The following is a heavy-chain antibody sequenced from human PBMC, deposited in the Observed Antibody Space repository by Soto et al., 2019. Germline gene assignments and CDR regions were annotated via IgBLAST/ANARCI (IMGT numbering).Heavy chain of an antibody. Sequence: QVHLVQSGAEVKKPGASVKVSCKGSGYTFTTYGITGVRQAPGQGLEWMGWISAHNGNTNYAQQLQGRVTVTRDTSTSTAYMELRSLRSAVTAVYYCARGRYGDYWGQGALVTVSS. D-gene: IGHD1-1*01. V-gene: IGHV1-18*01. J-gene: IGHJ4*02. CDR2: ISAHNGNT. CDR1: GYTFTTYG. CDR3: ARGRYGDY.